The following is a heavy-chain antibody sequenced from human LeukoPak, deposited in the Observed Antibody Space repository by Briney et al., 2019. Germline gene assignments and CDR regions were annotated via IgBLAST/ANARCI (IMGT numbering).Heavy chain of an antibody. V-gene: IGHV4-61*02. CDR2: IHTGGTT. CDR3: AKVEYSPRGPSDP. Sequence: PSETLSLTCTVSGDSISSGGYYWSWIRQPAGKPLEWIGRIHTGGTTKYNPSLKSRVTMSVDTSKNRFSLTLDSVTAADTAVYYCAKVEYSPRGPSDPWGQGTLVTVSS. J-gene: IGHJ3*01. D-gene: IGHD5-18*01. CDR1: GDSISSGGYY.